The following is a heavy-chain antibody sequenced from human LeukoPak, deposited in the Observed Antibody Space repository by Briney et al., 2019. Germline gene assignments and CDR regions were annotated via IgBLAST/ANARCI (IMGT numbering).Heavy chain of an antibody. Sequence: GASVKVSRKTSGYTFTHYYIHWVRQAPGQGLEWMGWINPNSGGTNYAQKLQGRVTMATDTSTSTAYMELRSLKSDDTAVYYCARGHHCYDSSGHFDPWGQGTLVTVSS. CDR1: GYTFTHYY. J-gene: IGHJ5*02. V-gene: IGHV1-2*02. D-gene: IGHD3-22*01. CDR2: INPNSGGT. CDR3: ARGHHCYDSSGHFDP.